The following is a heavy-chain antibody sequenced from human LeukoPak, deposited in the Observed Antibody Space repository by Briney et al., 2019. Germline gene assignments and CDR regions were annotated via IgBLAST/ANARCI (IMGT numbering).Heavy chain of an antibody. CDR3: ARACRILDIVATIRARLGGNGFDI. V-gene: IGHV4-38-2*01. CDR2: AYHIGST. CDR1: GFTVSSNY. Sequence: GSLRLSCAASGFTVSSNYMSWIRQPPGKGVEWIGSAYHIGSTYYNPSLTRRVTISVETSKNKCSLKLSSVTAADKAVFYCARACRILDIVATIRARLGGNGFDIWGQGTMVTVSS. J-gene: IGHJ3*02. D-gene: IGHD5-12*01.